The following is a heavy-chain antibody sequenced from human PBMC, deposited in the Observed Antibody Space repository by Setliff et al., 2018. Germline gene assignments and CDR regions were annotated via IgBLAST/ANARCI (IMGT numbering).Heavy chain of an antibody. Sequence: KPSETLSLTCAVSGFSITNGYYWGWIRQSPGKQLEWIGNIFQSGITFYNPSLKSRVTISLDPSQNQFSLKLRSVTAAGTAVYFCARVGGLLVATMPFDYWGPGTLVTVSS. CDR1: GFSITNGYY. J-gene: IGHJ4*02. D-gene: IGHD5-12*01. CDR3: ARVGGLLVATMPFDY. CDR2: IFQSGIT. V-gene: IGHV4-38-2*01.